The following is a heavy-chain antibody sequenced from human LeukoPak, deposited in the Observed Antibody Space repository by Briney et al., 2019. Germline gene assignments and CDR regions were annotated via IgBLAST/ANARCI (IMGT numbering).Heavy chain of an antibody. Sequence: GGSLRLSCAASGFTFSSFGMHWVRQAPGKGLEWVAVLSNDGSKSYYADSVKGRFTISRDNSKNTLYLQMNSLRAEDTAVYYCVRVARLADSWGQGTLVTVSS. CDR1: GFTFSSFG. CDR3: VRVARLADS. J-gene: IGHJ5*01. V-gene: IGHV3-30*03. CDR2: LSNDGSKS.